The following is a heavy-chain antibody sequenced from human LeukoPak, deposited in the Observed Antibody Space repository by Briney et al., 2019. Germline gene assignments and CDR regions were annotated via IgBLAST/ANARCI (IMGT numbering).Heavy chain of an antibody. V-gene: IGHV3-23*01. D-gene: IGHD1-26*01. J-gene: IGHJ1*01. Sequence: GGSLRLSCAASRFTFSGFSIIWVRQAPGKGLEWVSAISDRAETTAYAHSVKGRFTISRDNSRNMLYLQMNSLRVDDTAIYYCARDWSCQDWGRGTLVTVSS. CDR1: RFTFSGFS. CDR3: ARDWSCQD. CDR2: ISDRAETT.